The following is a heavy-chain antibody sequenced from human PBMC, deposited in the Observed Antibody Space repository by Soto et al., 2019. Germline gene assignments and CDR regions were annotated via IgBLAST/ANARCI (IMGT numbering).Heavy chain of an antibody. J-gene: IGHJ4*02. D-gene: IGHD6-19*01. V-gene: IGHV3-74*01. Sequence: PGGSLRLSCAASGFTFSSYWMHWVRQAPGKGLVWVSHINNDGSSTTYADSVKGRFTISRDNAENTLYLQMNSLRAEDTAVYYCAKGGRQWLVPSGFNYWGQGALVTVSS. CDR1: GFTFSSYW. CDR2: INNDGSST. CDR3: AKGGRQWLVPSGFNY.